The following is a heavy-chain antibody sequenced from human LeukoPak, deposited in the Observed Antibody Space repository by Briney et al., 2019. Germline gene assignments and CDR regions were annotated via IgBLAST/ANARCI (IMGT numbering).Heavy chain of an antibody. CDR3: ARESVTTKYYYYYYGMDV. J-gene: IGHJ6*02. CDR2: INAGNGNA. V-gene: IGHV1-3*01. Sequence: ASVKVFCKASGYTFTSYAMHWVRQAPGQRLEWMGWINAGNGNAKYSQKLQGRVTITRNTSASTAYMELSSLRSEDTAVYYCARESVTTKYYYYYYGMDVWGQGTTVTVSS. D-gene: IGHD4-11*01. CDR1: GYTFTSYA.